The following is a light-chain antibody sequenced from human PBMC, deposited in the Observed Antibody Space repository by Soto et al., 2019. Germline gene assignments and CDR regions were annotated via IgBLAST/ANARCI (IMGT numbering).Light chain of an antibody. CDR1: QTINRM. V-gene: IGKV1-5*03. CDR2: KAS. Sequence: DIQMTQSPSTLSASVGDTVTITCRARQTINRMLSWYQQRPGKAPNLLIHKASSLEGGVPSRFSGSASGTEFTLTISSLQADDFAAYFCLQYNVYPLTFGGGIKVE. CDR3: LQYNVYPLT. J-gene: IGKJ4*02.